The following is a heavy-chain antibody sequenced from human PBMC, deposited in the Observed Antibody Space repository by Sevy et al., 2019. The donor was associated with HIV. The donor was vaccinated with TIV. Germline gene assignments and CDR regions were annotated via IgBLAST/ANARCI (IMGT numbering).Heavy chain of an antibody. J-gene: IGHJ6*02. D-gene: IGHD2-21*01. CDR1: GFPFNDHA. CDR3: AKDINRGCDGVNCYSYYYYFYGLDV. Sequence: GGSLRLSCAASGFPFNDHAMHWVRQVPGKGLEWVSGVSWNSRYIGYADFVKGRFTISRDNARRFLYLEMNSLRPEDTALYYCAKDINRGCDGVNCYSYYYYFYGLDVWGQGTTVTVSS. CDR2: VSWNSRYI. V-gene: IGHV3-9*01.